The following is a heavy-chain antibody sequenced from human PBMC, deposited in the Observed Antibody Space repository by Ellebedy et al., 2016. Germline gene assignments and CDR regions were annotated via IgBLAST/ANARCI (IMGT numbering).Heavy chain of an antibody. V-gene: IGHV4-59*02. CDR3: ARSGSYYDFWSGYYRGAFGY. CDR2: IHYRGDT. CDR1: GDSVRNYY. D-gene: IGHD3-3*01. J-gene: IGHJ4*02. Sequence: GSLRLSCTVSGDSVRNYYWAWIRQPPGKGLEWIGYIHYRGDTNSNPSLKSRVSISVDTSKNQFSLEVRSVTAADTAVYYCARSGSYYDFWSGYYRGAFGYWGQGTLVTVSS.